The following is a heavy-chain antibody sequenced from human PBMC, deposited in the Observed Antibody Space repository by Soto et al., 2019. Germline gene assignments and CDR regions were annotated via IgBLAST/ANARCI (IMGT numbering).Heavy chain of an antibody. CDR3: PAGQAPSDGY. CDR1: GITFSTYK. CDR2: ISGTSDSI. J-gene: IGHJ4*02. V-gene: IGHV3-48*01. Sequence: EVQLLESGGGLVQPGGSLRLSCVASGITFSTYKMNWVRQAPGKGLEWVSYISGTSDSIYYADSVKGRFTITRDNAKNSLYLQMNSLRVEDTAVDYCPAGQAPSDGYWGQGTLVTVS. D-gene: IGHD2-21*01.